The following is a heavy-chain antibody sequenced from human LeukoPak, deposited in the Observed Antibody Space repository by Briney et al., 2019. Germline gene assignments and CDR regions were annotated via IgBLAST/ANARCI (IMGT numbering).Heavy chain of an antibody. CDR3: ARQGRYCSGTSCYSYFDS. CDR2: IGSTSAYK. CDR1: GFTFSAYS. V-gene: IGHV3-21*01. D-gene: IGHD2-2*01. Sequence: GGSLRLSCAASGFTFSAYSMNWVRQAPGKGLEWVSSIGSTSAYKYYAESLKGRLTISRDNARNLLYLQINSLRVDDTAVYYCARQGRYCSGTSCYSYFDSWGQGTLVTVSS. J-gene: IGHJ4*02.